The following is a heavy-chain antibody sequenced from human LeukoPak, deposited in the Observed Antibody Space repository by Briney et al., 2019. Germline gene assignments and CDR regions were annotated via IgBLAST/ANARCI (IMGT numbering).Heavy chain of an antibody. J-gene: IGHJ4*02. V-gene: IGHV4-4*07. Sequence: SETMSLTCNVSGGSFTSDYWSWIRQPAGKGLEWIGRFYTSGTTNYNPSLKSRVTMSADTSKNQFSLKLRSVTAADTAVYYCARCRHGNCDYFDYWGQGTLVTVSS. D-gene: IGHD1-7*01. CDR2: FYTSGTT. CDR3: ARCRHGNCDYFDY. CDR1: GGSFTSDY.